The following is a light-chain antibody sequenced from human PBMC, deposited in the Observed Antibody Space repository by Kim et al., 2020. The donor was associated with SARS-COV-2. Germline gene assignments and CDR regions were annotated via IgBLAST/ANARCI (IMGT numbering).Light chain of an antibody. V-gene: IGLV3-21*04. CDR3: QVWDGSTDHYV. CDR2: HDS. CDR1: NIGSKN. J-gene: IGLJ1*01. Sequence: APGEAAKIPCAGNNIGSKNVQWYQQKAGRAPVLVISHDSDRPSEIPDRFSGSNSGNTATLTISGVEAGDEADYYCQVWDGSTDHYVFGTGTKVTVL.